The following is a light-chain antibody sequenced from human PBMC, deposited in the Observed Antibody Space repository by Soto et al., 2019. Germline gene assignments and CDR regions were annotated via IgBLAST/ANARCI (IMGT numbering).Light chain of an antibody. Sequence: SVLPQPASVSVSPGQSITISCTGTSSDVGGYNYVSWYQQNPGKAPKLMIYDVSNRPSGVSNRFSGSKSGNTASLTISGLQAEDEADYYCSSYTSSSTFYVFGTGTKVTVL. V-gene: IGLV2-14*01. J-gene: IGLJ1*01. CDR1: SSDVGGYNY. CDR3: SSYTSSSTFYV. CDR2: DVS.